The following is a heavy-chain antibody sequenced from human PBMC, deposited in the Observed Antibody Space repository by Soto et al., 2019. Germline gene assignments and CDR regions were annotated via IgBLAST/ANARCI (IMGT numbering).Heavy chain of an antibody. CDR2: MNPNSGNT. Sequence: ASVKVSCKASGYTFTSYDINWVRQATGQGLEWMGWMNPNSGNTGYAQKFQGRVTMTRDTSINTAYMELSSLRSDDTAVYYCARDPGYSYGPEYFQHWGQGTLVTV. CDR3: ARDPGYSYGPEYFQH. CDR1: GYTFTSYD. D-gene: IGHD5-18*01. J-gene: IGHJ1*01. V-gene: IGHV1-8*01.